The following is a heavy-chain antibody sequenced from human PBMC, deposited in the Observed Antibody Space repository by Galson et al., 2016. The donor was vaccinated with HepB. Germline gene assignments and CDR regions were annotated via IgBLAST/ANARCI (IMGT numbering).Heavy chain of an antibody. CDR1: GFTFSTYA. D-gene: IGHD1-26*01. V-gene: IGHV3-30-3*01. Sequence: SLRLSCAASGFTFSTYAMSWVRQAPGKGLDWVAVMSKTGDTTFYGDSVKGRFTISRDNSKNTVDLQIHSLRSEDAAVYFCARDFKLGAPDYMDVWGKGTTVTVS. CDR3: ARDFKLGAPDYMDV. J-gene: IGHJ6*03. CDR2: MSKTGDTT.